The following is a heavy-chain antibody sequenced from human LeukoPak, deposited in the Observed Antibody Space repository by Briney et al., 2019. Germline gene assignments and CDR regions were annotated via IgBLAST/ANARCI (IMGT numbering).Heavy chain of an antibody. V-gene: IGHV1-46*01. CDR2: INPSGGST. J-gene: IGHJ6*03. CDR1: GYTFTSYG. D-gene: IGHD4-11*01. Sequence: ASVKVSCKASGYTFTSYGISWVRQAPGQGLEWMGIINPSGGSTSYAQKSQGRVTMTRDMSTSTVYMELSSLRSEDTAVYYCARGEPTVTQGKDYYYYYYMDVWGKGTTVTVSS. CDR3: ARGEPTVTQGKDYYYYYYMDV.